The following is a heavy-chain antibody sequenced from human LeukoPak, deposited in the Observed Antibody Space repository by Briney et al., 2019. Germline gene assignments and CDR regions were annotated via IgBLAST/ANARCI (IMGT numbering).Heavy chain of an antibody. V-gene: IGHV4-34*01. D-gene: IGHD6-25*01. CDR3: ARGLKRHYYYYGMDV. CDR1: GGSYSGYY. J-gene: IGHJ6*02. Sequence: PSETLSLTCAVYGGSYSGYYWNWIRQPPGKGREWIGEINRSGSTNYNPSLKSRVTISVDTSKNQFSLKLSSVTAADTAVYYCARGLKRHYYYYGMDVWGQGTTVTVSS. CDR2: INRSGST.